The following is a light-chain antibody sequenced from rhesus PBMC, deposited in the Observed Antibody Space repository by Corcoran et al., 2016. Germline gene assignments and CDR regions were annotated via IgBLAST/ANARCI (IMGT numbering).Light chain of an antibody. CDR3: QHYYSIPYS. Sequence: DIQMTQSPSSLSASVGDRVTITCRASQGITNDLAWYQQKPGETPKLLISEASTLRSGIPSRFSGNGSGTDFTLTISSLQSEDFATYSCQHYYSIPYSFGQGTKVEIK. CDR1: QGITND. CDR2: EAS. V-gene: IGKV1-25*01. J-gene: IGKJ2*01.